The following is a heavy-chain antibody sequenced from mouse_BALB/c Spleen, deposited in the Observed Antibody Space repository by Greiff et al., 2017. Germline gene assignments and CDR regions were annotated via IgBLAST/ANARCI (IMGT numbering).Heavy chain of an antibody. CDR3: ARDNFYDVSMDY. D-gene: IGHD1-1*01. Sequence: EVMLVESGGGLVQPGGSLRLSCATSGFTFTDYYMSWVRQPPGKALEWLGFIRNKANGYTTEYSASVKGRFTISRDNSQSILYLQMNTLRAEDSATYYCARDNFYDVSMDYWGQGTSVTVSS. CDR1: GFTFTDYY. V-gene: IGHV7-3*02. J-gene: IGHJ4*01. CDR2: IRNKANGYTT.